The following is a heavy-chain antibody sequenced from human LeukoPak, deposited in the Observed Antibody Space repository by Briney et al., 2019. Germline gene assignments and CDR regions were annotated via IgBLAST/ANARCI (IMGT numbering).Heavy chain of an antibody. J-gene: IGHJ4*02. CDR3: ARDQVDYDIPDHFDY. V-gene: IGHV4-30-2*01. D-gene: IGHD3-22*01. CDR2: ISQSGNS. Sequence: PSQTLSLTCKVSGDSISSSTCNWSWIRQPPGKGLEWIGYISQSGNSYFTPSPKSRATISVDRSKNHFSLTLISVTAADTAVYFCARDQVDYDIPDHFDYWGKGTLVTVSS. CDR1: GDSISSSTCN.